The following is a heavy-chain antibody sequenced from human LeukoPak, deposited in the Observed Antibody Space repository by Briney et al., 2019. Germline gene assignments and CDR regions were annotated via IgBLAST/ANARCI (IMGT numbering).Heavy chain of an antibody. J-gene: IGHJ6*04. V-gene: IGHV3-30*02. D-gene: IGHD3-10*02. CDR3: AELGITMIGGV. Sequence: GGSLRLSCAAPGFTFSSYGMHWVRQAPGKGLEGVAFIRYDGRNKYYTDSVKGRFTISRDNAKNSLYLQMNSLRAEDTAVYYCAELGITMIGGVWGKGTTVTISS. CDR1: GFTFSSYG. CDR2: IRYDGRNK.